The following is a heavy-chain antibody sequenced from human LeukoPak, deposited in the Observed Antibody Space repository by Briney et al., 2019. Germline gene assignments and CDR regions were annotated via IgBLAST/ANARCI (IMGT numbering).Heavy chain of an antibody. CDR1: GYTFTGYY. J-gene: IGHJ6*02. CDR3: ARRGLAVAGTMDV. CDR2: INLKSGGT. V-gene: IGHV1-2*02. D-gene: IGHD6-19*01. Sequence: ASVKVSCKASGYTFTGYYMHWVRQAPGQGLEWMGWINLKSGGTNYVQEYQGRVTMTRDTSISTAYMELSRLRSDDTAVYYCARRGLAVAGTMDVWGQGTTVTVSS.